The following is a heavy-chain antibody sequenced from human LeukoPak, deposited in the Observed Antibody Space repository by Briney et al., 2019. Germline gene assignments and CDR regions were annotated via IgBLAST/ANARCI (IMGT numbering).Heavy chain of an antibody. J-gene: IGHJ6*02. Sequence: ASVKVSCKASGYTFTSYGISWVRQAPGQGLEWMGWISAYNGNTNYAQKLQGRVTMTTDTSTSTAYMEVRSLRSDDTAVYYCARNVGAAAINYGMDVWGQGTTVTVSS. V-gene: IGHV1-18*01. CDR3: ARNVGAAAINYGMDV. CDR1: GYTFTSYG. D-gene: IGHD6-13*01. CDR2: ISAYNGNT.